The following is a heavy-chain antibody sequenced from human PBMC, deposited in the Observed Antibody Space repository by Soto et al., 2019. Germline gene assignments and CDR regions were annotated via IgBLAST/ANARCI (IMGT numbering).Heavy chain of an antibody. V-gene: IGHV3-74*01. CDR2: INDDGSST. CDR1: GFTFSMYW. J-gene: IGHJ4*02. CDR3: TGGPRSTSTGTGAF. D-gene: IGHD1-1*01. Sequence: GSLRLSCAASGFTFSMYWMHWVRQVPGKGPEWVSRINDDGSSTNYADSVKGRFTISRDNAKNTLYLQMNDLRAEDTAVYYCTGGPRSTSTGTGAFWGQGTLVTVSS.